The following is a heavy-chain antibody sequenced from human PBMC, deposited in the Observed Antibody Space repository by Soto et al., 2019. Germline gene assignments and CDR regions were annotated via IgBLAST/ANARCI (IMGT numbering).Heavy chain of an antibody. CDR3: ARGVITFGGVIVPGAFDI. V-gene: IGHV4-59*01. CDR1: GGSISSYY. Sequence: SETLSLTCTVSGGSISSYYWSWIRQPPGKGLEWIGYIYYSGSTNYNPSLKSRVTISVDTSKNQFSLKLSSVTAADTAVYYCARGVITFGGVIVPGAFDIWGQGTMITVSS. CDR2: IYYSGST. D-gene: IGHD3-16*02. J-gene: IGHJ3*02.